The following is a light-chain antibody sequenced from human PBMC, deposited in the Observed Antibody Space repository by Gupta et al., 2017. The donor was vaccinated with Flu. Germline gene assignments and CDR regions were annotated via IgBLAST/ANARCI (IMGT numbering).Light chain of an antibody. V-gene: IGLV1-40*01. CDR3: QSYDSSLIGYV. J-gene: IGLJ1*01. Sequence: QSVLTQPPSVSGAPGQRVTIPCTGRSSNIGTVYDVHWYQQLPGTAPKLLIYGNNNRPSGVSDRFSGSKSGTSASLAITGLQAEDEADYYCQSYDSSLIGYVFGTGTKVTVL. CDR1: SSNIGTVYD. CDR2: GNN.